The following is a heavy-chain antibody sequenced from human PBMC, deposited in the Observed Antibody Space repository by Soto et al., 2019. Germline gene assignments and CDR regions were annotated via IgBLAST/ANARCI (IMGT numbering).Heavy chain of an antibody. Sequence: EVQLLESGGGLVQPGGSLRLSCAASGFTFSSYAMKWVRQAPGKGLEWVSLIGESGTPTYYADSVKGRFTISRDNSGNTLFLEMYSLRDEDTAVYYCARYIPGVSYYGMDVWGQGTTVNVSS. CDR3: ARYIPGVSYYGMDV. CDR2: IGESGTPT. D-gene: IGHD2-2*01. CDR1: GFTFSSYA. V-gene: IGHV3-23*01. J-gene: IGHJ6*02.